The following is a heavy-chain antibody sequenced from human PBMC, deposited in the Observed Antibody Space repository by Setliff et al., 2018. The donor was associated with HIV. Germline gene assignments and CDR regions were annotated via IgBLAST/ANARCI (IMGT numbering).Heavy chain of an antibody. CDR3: AREDYYDSSGDAFDI. CDR2: IYISGST. CDR1: GGSISSGNYY. V-gene: IGHV4-61*02. Sequence: SETLSLTCTVSGGSISSGNYYWNWLRQPAGKGLEWIGRIYISGSTNYNPSLESRVTISLDTSKNQFSLKLRSVTAADTAVYYCAREDYYDSSGDAFDIWGQGTMVTVSS. J-gene: IGHJ3*02. D-gene: IGHD3-22*01.